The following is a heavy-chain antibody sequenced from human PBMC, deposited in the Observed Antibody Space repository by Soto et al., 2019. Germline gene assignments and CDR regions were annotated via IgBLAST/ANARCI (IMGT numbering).Heavy chain of an antibody. Sequence: GGSLRLSCAASGFTFSSYAMHWVRQAPGKGLEYVSAISSNGGSTYYANSVKGRFTISRDNSKNTLYLQMGSLRAEDMAVYYCARGQGVAATHLDYWGQGTLVTVSS. CDR3: ARGQGVAATHLDY. V-gene: IGHV3-64*01. J-gene: IGHJ4*02. CDR2: ISSNGGST. D-gene: IGHD2-15*01. CDR1: GFTFSSYA.